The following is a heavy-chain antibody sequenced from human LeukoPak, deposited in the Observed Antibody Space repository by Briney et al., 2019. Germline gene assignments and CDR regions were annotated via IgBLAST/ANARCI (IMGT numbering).Heavy chain of an antibody. V-gene: IGHV4-39*01. CDR3: ARLPYSVFGVVIDY. D-gene: IGHD3-3*01. J-gene: IGHJ4*02. Sequence: PSETLSLTCTVSGGSISSSSYYWGWIRQPPGKGLEWIGSIYYSGSIYYNPSLKSRVTISVDTSKDQFSLKLSSVTAADTAVYYCARLPYSVFGVVIDYWGQGTLVTVSS. CDR1: GGSISSSSYY. CDR2: IYYSGSI.